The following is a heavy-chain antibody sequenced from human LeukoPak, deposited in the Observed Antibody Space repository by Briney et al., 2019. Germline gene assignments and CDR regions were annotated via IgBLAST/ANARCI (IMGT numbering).Heavy chain of an antibody. CDR2: IYSDNT. Sequence: PGGSLRLSCTVSGFTVSSNSMSWVRQAPGKGLEWVSFIYSDNTHYSDSVKGRFTISRDNSKNTLYLQMNSLRAEDTAAYYCTNTHLYDILTGYRRAGFGYWGQGTLVTVSS. J-gene: IGHJ4*02. V-gene: IGHV3-53*01. D-gene: IGHD3-9*01. CDR1: GFTVSSNS. CDR3: TNTHLYDILTGYRRAGFGY.